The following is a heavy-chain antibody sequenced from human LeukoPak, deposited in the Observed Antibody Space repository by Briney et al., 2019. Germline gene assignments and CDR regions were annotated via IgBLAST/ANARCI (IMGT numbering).Heavy chain of an antibody. D-gene: IGHD4-17*01. J-gene: IGHJ5*02. CDR3: AKDLNDYGDINWFDP. Sequence: GGTLRLSCAASGFTFSSYGMSWVRQAPGKGLEWVSAISGSGGSTYYADSVKGRFTISRDNSKNTLYLQMNSLRAEDTAVYYCAKDLNDYGDINWFDPWGQGTLVTVSS. V-gene: IGHV3-23*01. CDR1: GFTFSSYG. CDR2: ISGSGGST.